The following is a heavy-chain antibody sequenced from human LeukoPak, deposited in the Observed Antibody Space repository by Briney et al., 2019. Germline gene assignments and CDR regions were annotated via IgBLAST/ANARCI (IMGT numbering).Heavy chain of an antibody. V-gene: IGHV4-59*01. Sequence: PSETLSLTCTVSGGSISSYYWSWIRQPPGKGLEWIGYIYYSGSTNYNPSLKSRVTISVDTSKNQFSLKLSSVTAADTAVYYCARTTVVTPARSHYYYMDVWGKGTTVTVSS. J-gene: IGHJ6*03. CDR2: IYYSGST. CDR3: ARTTVVTPARSHYYYMDV. D-gene: IGHD4-23*01. CDR1: GGSISSYY.